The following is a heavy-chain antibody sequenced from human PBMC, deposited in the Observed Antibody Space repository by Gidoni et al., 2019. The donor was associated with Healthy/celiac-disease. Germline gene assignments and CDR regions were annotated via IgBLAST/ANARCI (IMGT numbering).Heavy chain of an antibody. J-gene: IGHJ4*02. V-gene: IGHV3-23*01. CDR1: GFTFSSYA. Sequence: EVQLLESGGGLVQPGGSLRLSCAASGFTFSSYAMSWVRQAPGKGLEWVSAISGSGGSTYYADSVKGRFTISRDNSKNTLYLQMNSLRAEDTAVYYCAKDERYYYDSSGYPDFDYWGQGTLVTVSS. CDR2: ISGSGGST. D-gene: IGHD3-22*01. CDR3: AKDERYYYDSSGYPDFDY.